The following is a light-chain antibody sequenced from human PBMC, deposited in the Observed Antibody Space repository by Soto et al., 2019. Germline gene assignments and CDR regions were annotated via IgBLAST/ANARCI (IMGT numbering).Light chain of an antibody. CDR3: QKYNSAPGT. CDR1: QTISSS. J-gene: IGKJ1*01. V-gene: IGKV3-15*01. Sequence: EIVMTQSPATLSMSPGERATLSCWASQTISSSLAWYQQKPGQAPRLLIYGASTRAAGVPVRFSGSGSGTEFTLTINRLEPEDVATYYCQKYNSAPGTFGQGTKVEIK. CDR2: GAS.